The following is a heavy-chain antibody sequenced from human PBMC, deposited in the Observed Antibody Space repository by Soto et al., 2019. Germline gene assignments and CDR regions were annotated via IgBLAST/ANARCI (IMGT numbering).Heavy chain of an antibody. CDR1: GFTFSSYS. Sequence: GGSLRLSCAASGFTFSSYSMNWARQAPGKGLEWVSYISSSSTIYYADSVKGRFTISRDNAKNSLYLQMNSLRAEDTAVYYCARGGDIVVVPAALAEYFQHWGQGTLVTVSS. J-gene: IGHJ1*01. V-gene: IGHV3-48*01. CDR3: ARGGDIVVVPAALAEYFQH. D-gene: IGHD2-2*01. CDR2: ISSSSTI.